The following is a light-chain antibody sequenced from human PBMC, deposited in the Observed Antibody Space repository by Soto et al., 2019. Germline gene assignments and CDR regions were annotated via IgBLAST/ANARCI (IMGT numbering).Light chain of an antibody. J-gene: IGKJ4*01. CDR3: QQRSNWPGLT. CDR2: DAS. V-gene: IGKV3-11*01. Sequence: TQSPSSLSASVGDRATLSCRASQSVSSYLAWYQQKPGQAPRLLIYDASNRATGIPARFSGSGSGTDFTLTISSLEPEDFAVYYCQQRSNWPGLTFGGGTKVDIK. CDR1: QSVSSY.